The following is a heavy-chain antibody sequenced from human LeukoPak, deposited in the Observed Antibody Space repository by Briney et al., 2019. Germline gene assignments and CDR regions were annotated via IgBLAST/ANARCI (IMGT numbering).Heavy chain of an antibody. Sequence: VASVRVSCKASGYTFTSYDINWVRQATGQGLEWMGWMNPNSGNTGYAQKFQGRVTMTRNTSISTAYMELSSLRSEDTAVYYCARVRYKSMMVRGVRHYGMDVWGQGTTVTVSS. J-gene: IGHJ6*02. CDR1: GYTFTSYD. D-gene: IGHD3-10*01. CDR3: ARVRYKSMMVRGVRHYGMDV. V-gene: IGHV1-8*01. CDR2: MNPNSGNT.